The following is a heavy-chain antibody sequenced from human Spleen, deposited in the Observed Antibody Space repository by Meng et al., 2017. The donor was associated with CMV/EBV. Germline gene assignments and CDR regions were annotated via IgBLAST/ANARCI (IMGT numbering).Heavy chain of an antibody. CDR1: GDSVSCGGCF. Sequence: GSLRLSCAVSGDSVSCGGCFWTWIRQPPGKGLEWIGEINHSGSTNYNPSLKSRVTISVDTSKNQFSLKLSSVTAADTAVYYCARGIAVALVWGQGTLVTVSS. CDR2: INHSGST. CDR3: ARGIAVALV. D-gene: IGHD6-19*01. J-gene: IGHJ4*02. V-gene: IGHV4-34*01.